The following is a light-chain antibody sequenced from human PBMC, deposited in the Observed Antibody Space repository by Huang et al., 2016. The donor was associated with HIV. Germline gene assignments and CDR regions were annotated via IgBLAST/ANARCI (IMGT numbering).Light chain of an antibody. V-gene: IGKV1-8*01. CDR1: QGLSSY. Sequence: AIRMTQSPSSLSASTGDRVTITCPASQGLSSYLAWYQQKPGNAPKLLISSASTLQGGVPSRFSGSGFGTDFTLTISSLQSEELGTYYCQQYYIYPHAFGQGTKLEI. J-gene: IGKJ2*01. CDR2: SAS. CDR3: QQYYIYPHA.